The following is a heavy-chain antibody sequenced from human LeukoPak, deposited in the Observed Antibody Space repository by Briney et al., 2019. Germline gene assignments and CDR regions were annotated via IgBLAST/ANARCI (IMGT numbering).Heavy chain of an antibody. CDR1: GFTFNTYG. CDR3: ARDPGFYYASNY. D-gene: IGHD3-10*01. J-gene: IGHJ4*02. Sequence: GGSLRLSCAASGFTFNTYGMHWVRQAPGKGLEWVAFIRYDGTNKYYADSVKGRFTISRDNSKNTLYLQMNSLRAEDTAVYYCARDPGFYYASNYWGQGTLVTVSS. V-gene: IGHV3-30*02. CDR2: IRYDGTNK.